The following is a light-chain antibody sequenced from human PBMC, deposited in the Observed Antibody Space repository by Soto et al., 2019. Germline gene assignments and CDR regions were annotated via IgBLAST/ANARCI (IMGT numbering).Light chain of an antibody. V-gene: IGLV1-40*01. CDR3: ASWDDSLNGYV. CDR1: SSNIGAGYD. J-gene: IGLJ1*01. CDR2: GNN. Sequence: QSVLTQPPSVSGAPGQRVTISCTGSSSNIGAGYDVHWYQQLPGTAPKLLIYGNNNRPSGVSDRFSGSNSGTSASLAITGLQPDDEADYYCASWDDSLNGYVFGTGTQLTVL.